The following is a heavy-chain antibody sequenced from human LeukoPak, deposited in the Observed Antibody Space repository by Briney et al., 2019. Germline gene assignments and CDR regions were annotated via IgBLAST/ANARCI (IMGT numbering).Heavy chain of an antibody. V-gene: IGHV1-69*04. Sequence: ASVKVSCKASGGTFSSYAISWVRQAPGQGLEWMGRIIPILGIGNYAQKFQGRVTITADKSTSTAYMELSSLRSEDTAVYYCARESGTSALGTFDIWGQGTMVTVSS. D-gene: IGHD1-26*01. CDR1: GGTFSSYA. CDR3: ARESGTSALGTFDI. CDR2: IIPILGIG. J-gene: IGHJ3*02.